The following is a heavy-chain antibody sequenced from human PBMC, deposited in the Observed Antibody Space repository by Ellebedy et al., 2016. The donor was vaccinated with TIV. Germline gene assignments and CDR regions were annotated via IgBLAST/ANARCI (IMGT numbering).Heavy chain of an antibody. CDR1: GYTFTNYF. J-gene: IGHJ4*02. V-gene: IGHV1-46*01. CDR3: ASTKGGVTDYFDY. CDR2: INPSGGSS. D-gene: IGHD2-21*02. Sequence: AASVKVSCKASGYTFTNYFMHWVRQAPGQGLEWMGIINPSGGSSRYAQKFQGRVSMTRDTSTSTVYMELSSLRCEDTAMDYCASTKGGVTDYFDYWGQGTLVTVSS.